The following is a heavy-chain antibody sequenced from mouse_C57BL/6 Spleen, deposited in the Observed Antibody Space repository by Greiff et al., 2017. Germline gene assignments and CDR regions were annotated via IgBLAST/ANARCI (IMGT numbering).Heavy chain of an antibody. V-gene: IGHV1-50*01. CDR2: IDPSDSYT. Sequence: QVQLQQPGAELVKPGASVKLSCKASGYTFTSYWMQWVKQRPGQGLEWIGEIDPSDSYTNYNQKFKGKAPLTVDTSASTAYIQLSSLTSEDSAFYYCASNPLTETWGQGTSLTVSS. J-gene: IGHJ2*02. D-gene: IGHD4-1*01. CDR3: ASNPLTET. CDR1: GYTFTSYW.